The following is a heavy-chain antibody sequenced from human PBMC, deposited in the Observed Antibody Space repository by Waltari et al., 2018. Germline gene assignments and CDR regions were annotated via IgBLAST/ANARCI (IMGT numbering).Heavy chain of an antibody. CDR3: ARGSGGYDMREYYYGMDV. D-gene: IGHD5-12*01. V-gene: IGHV1-69*08. Sequence: QVQLVQSGAEVKKPGSSVKVSCKASGGTFSSYAISWVRQAPGQGLEWMGRIIPIFGTANYAQKFQGRVTITADKSTSTAYMELSSLRSEDTAVYYCARGSGGYDMREYYYGMDVWGQGTLVTVSS. J-gene: IGHJ6*02. CDR1: GGTFSSYA. CDR2: IIPIFGTA.